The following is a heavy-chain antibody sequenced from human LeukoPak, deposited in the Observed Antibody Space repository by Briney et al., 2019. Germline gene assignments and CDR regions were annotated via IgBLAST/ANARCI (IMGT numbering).Heavy chain of an antibody. Sequence: SEPLSLTCTVSSDSISRYYWSWIRQPPGKGLEWIGYIHYSGSTNYNPSLKSRVTISVDTSKNQFSLKLSSVTAADTAVYYCARGRGGYSYADDAFDIWGQGTVVTVSS. CDR1: SDSISRYY. CDR2: IHYSGST. CDR3: ARGRGGYSYADDAFDI. D-gene: IGHD5-18*01. J-gene: IGHJ3*02. V-gene: IGHV4-59*01.